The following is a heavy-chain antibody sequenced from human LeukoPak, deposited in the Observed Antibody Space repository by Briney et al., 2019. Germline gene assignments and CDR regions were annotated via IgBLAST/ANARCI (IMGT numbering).Heavy chain of an antibody. CDR2: ISSSSSYI. D-gene: IGHD1-26*01. CDR1: GFTFSSYS. CDR3: ARKLGGVFDY. Sequence: GGSLRLSCAASGFTFSSYSMNWVRQAPGKGLEWVSSISSSSSYIYYADSVKGRCTISRDNAKNSLYLQMNSLRAEDTAVYYCARKLGGVFDYWGQGTLVTVSS. V-gene: IGHV3-21*01. J-gene: IGHJ4*02.